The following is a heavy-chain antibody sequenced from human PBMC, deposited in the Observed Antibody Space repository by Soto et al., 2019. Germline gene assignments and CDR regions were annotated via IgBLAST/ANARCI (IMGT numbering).Heavy chain of an antibody. CDR2: MNPNSGNT. CDR1: GYTFTSYD. J-gene: IGHJ4*02. Sequence: ASVKVSCKASGYTFTSYDINWVRQATGQGLEWMGWMNPNSGNTGYAQKFQGRVTMTRNTSISTAYMELSSLRSEDTAVYYCGSDLSPRYQLHSFDYRGQGTPVTVSS. D-gene: IGHD2-2*01. V-gene: IGHV1-8*01. CDR3: GSDLSPRYQLHSFDY.